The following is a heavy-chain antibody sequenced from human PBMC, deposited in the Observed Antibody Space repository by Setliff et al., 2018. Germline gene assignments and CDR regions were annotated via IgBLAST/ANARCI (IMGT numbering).Heavy chain of an antibody. CDR1: GFTFSSYG. V-gene: IGHV3-30*02. CDR2: IRYDGSNK. Sequence: GGSLRLSCAASGFTFSSYGMHWVRQAPGKGLEWVAFIRYDGSNKYYADSVKGRFTISRDNSKNTLYLQMNSLRAEDTAVYYCAKNHDSRSWYFDLWGRGTLVTVSS. J-gene: IGHJ2*01. D-gene: IGHD3-22*01. CDR3: AKNHDSRSWYFDL.